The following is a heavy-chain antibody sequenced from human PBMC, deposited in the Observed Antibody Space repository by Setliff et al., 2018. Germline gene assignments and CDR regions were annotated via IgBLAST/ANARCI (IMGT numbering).Heavy chain of an antibody. CDR1: GFIFGDYA. Sequence: PWGSLRLSCTTSGFIFGDYAITWVRQAPGKGLEWVGFIRNKAYGGTTEYAASVKGRFTISRDESKSIAFLHMNDLKTEDTAVYFCTTRGDSSLGYCSGRSCYSGHWGQGTLVTVSS. CDR2: IRNKAYGGTT. J-gene: IGHJ4*02. V-gene: IGHV3-49*04. D-gene: IGHD2-15*01. CDR3: TTRGDSSLGYCSGRSCYSGH.